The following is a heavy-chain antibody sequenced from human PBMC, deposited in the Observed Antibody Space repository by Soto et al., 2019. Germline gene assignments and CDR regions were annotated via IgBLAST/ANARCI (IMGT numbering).Heavy chain of an antibody. CDR1: GGSISTGGYY. Sequence: QVQLQESGPGLVKPSQTLSLTCTVSGGSISTGGYYWNWTRQHPGKGLAWIGYFYYSGSTYYNPSLKSRVTIAVTTSKNQFSLKLSSVTAADTAVYYCARSVFPWGQGTLVTVSS. J-gene: IGHJ5*02. CDR3: ARSVFP. V-gene: IGHV4-31*03. CDR2: FYYSGST.